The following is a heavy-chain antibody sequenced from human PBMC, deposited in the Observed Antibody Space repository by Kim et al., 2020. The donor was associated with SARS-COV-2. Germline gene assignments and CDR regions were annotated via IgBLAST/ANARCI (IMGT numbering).Heavy chain of an antibody. Sequence: GGSLRLSCAASGFTFSSYSMNWVHQAPGKGLEWVSSISSSSSYIYYADSVKGRFTISRDNAKNSLYLQMNSLRAEDTAVYYCARELGLSDGMDVWGQGTTVTVSS. CDR1: GFTFSSYS. D-gene: IGHD7-27*01. CDR3: ARELGLSDGMDV. CDR2: ISSSSSYI. J-gene: IGHJ6*02. V-gene: IGHV3-21*01.